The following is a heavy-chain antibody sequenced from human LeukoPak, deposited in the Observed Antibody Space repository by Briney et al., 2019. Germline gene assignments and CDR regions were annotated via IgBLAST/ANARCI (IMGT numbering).Heavy chain of an antibody. J-gene: IGHJ2*01. V-gene: IGHV1-69*13. CDR2: IIPIFGTA. D-gene: IGHD6-13*01. CDR3: ARSVSSSWPLNWYFDL. Sequence: GASVKVSCKASGGTFSSYAISWVRQAPGQGLEWMGGIIPIFGTANYAQKFQGRVTITADESTSTAYMELSSLRSEDTAVYYYARSVSSSWPLNWYFDLWGRGTLVTVSS. CDR1: GGTFSSYA.